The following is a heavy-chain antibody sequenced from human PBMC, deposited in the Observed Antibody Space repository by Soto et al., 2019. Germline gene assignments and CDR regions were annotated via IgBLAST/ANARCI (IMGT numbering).Heavy chain of an antibody. CDR2: IWYDGSNK. CDR3: AKGDSSAWGWFDP. D-gene: IGHD6-19*01. Sequence: GGSLRLSCAASGFTFSSYGMHWVRQAPGKGLEWVAVIWYDGSNKYYADSVKGRFTISRDNSKNTLYLQMNSLRAEDTAVYYCAKGDSSAWGWFDPWGQGTLVTVSS. V-gene: IGHV3-33*06. CDR1: GFTFSSYG. J-gene: IGHJ5*02.